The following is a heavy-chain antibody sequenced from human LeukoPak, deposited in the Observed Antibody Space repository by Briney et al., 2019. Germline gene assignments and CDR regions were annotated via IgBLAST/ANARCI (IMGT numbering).Heavy chain of an antibody. D-gene: IGHD3-10*01. CDR2: IYYSGST. CDR3: ARRLGSSWFDP. CDR1: GGSISSYY. Sequence: PSETLSLTCTVSGGSISSYYWSWIRQPPGKGLEWIGYIYYSGSTNYNPSLKSRVTISVDTSKNQSSLKLSSVTAADTAVYYCARRLGSSWFDPWGQGTLVTVSS. J-gene: IGHJ5*02. V-gene: IGHV4-59*01.